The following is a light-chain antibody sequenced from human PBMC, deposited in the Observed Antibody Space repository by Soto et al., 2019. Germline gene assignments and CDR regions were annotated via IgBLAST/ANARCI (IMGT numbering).Light chain of an antibody. Sequence: QSALTQPPSASGSPGQSVAISCTGTASDIGGYTFVSWYQQHPGKAPKLLIYDVNKRPSGVPDRFSGSKSGNTASLTVSEVQAEYEADYYCSAHGGSNPYVFGTGNKVTFL. CDR2: DVN. V-gene: IGLV2-8*01. CDR3: SAHGGSNPYV. J-gene: IGLJ1*01. CDR1: ASDIGGYTF.